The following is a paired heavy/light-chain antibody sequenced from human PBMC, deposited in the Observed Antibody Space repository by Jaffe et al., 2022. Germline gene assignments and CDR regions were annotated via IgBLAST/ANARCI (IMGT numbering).Heavy chain of an antibody. J-gene: IGHJ6*03. V-gene: IGHV3-11*01. CDR2: ISSSGDTT. CDR3: ARDQKSGGTVLYYYYFMDV. Sequence: QVQVVESGGGLVKAGGSLRLSCAASGFTFSDYYMSWIRQAPGKGLEWVSYISSSGDTTYYADSVKGRFTISRDNAKNSLYLQMNSLRAEDTAVYYCARDQKSGGTVLYYYYFMDVWGKGTTVTVSS. D-gene: IGHD2-8*02. CDR1: GFTFSDYY.
Light chain of an antibody. V-gene: IGKV3-20*01. Sequence: EIVLTQSPDTLSLSPGERATLSCRASQSVSNSYLAWYQQKPGQAPRLLIYGASSRATGIPDRFSGSGSETDFTLTISRLEPEDFAVYYCQQYGSSPYAFGQGTRLEIK. CDR2: GAS. J-gene: IGKJ2*01. CDR1: QSVSNSY. CDR3: QQYGSSPYA.